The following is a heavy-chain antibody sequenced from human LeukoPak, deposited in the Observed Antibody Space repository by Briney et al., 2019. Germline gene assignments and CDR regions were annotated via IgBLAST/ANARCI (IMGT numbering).Heavy chain of an antibody. Sequence: SETLSLTCTVSGGSISSYYWSWIRQPPGKGLGWIGYIYYSGSTNYNPSLKSRVTISVDTSKNQFSLKLSSVTAADTAVYYCARGTAAAVYWFDPWGQGTLVTVSS. CDR3: ARGTAAAVYWFDP. CDR1: GGSISSYY. V-gene: IGHV4-59*01. J-gene: IGHJ5*02. D-gene: IGHD6-13*01. CDR2: IYYSGST.